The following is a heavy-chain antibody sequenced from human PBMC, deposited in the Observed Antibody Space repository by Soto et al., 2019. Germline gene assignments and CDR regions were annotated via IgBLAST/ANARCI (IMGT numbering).Heavy chain of an antibody. CDR2: ISGSGGST. D-gene: IGHD6-19*01. Sequence: GESXRLSCTASVFTFISYAIIWFRHAPGKGLEWVSAISGSGGSTYYADSVNGRFTISRDNSKNTLYLQMNSLRAEDTAVYYCAKGQRGWYGRRYFEYCGQGTLV. V-gene: IGHV3-23*01. J-gene: IGHJ4*02. CDR1: VFTFISYA. CDR3: AKGQRGWYGRRYFEY.